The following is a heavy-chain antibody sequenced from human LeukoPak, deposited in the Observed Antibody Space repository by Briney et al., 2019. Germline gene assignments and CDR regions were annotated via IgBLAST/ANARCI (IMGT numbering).Heavy chain of an antibody. Sequence: PGGSLRLSCAASGFTFSNYGMNWVRQAPGKGLEWVASISSGGSYIFYADSVRGRLTISRDNARNSLFLQMNSLGVDDTAVYYCARGGGSFDPWGQGTLVTVSS. J-gene: IGHJ5*02. CDR3: ARGGGSFDP. CDR1: GFTFSNYG. D-gene: IGHD2-15*01. CDR2: ISSGGSYI. V-gene: IGHV3-21*06.